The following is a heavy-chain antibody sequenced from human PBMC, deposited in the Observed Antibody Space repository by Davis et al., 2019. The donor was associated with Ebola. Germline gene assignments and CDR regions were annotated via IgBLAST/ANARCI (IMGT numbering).Heavy chain of an antibody. Sequence: GESLKISCAASGFSFSSTWMHWVRQAPGKGLVWVSRIHSDGTSTIYTDSVKGRFTISRDNSKNTIFLQMSSLRAEDTAVYYCAKHAGDYIRAFDYWGQGALVTVSS. V-gene: IGHV3-74*01. CDR2: IHSDGTST. D-gene: IGHD3-10*01. J-gene: IGHJ4*02. CDR1: GFSFSSTW. CDR3: AKHAGDYIRAFDY.